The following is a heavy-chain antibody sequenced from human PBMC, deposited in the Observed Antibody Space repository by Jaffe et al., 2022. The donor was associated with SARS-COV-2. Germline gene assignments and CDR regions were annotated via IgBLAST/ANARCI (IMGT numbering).Heavy chain of an antibody. CDR2: ISYDGSNK. J-gene: IGHJ6*02. CDR1: GFTFSSYA. D-gene: IGHD3-22*01. V-gene: IGHV3-30-3*01. Sequence: QVQLVESGGGVVQPGRSLRLSCAASGFTFSSYAMHWVRQAPGKGLEWVAVISYDGSNKYYADSVKGRFTISRDNSKNTLYLQMNSLRAEDTAVYYCARATHYYDSRGVRGYYYYGMDVWGQGTTVTVSS. CDR3: ARATHYYDSRGVRGYYYYGMDV.